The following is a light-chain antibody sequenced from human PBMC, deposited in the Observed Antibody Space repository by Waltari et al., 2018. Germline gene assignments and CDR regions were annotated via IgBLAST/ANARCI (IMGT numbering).Light chain of an antibody. Sequence: SYELPQPPSVSVSPGPTARITCSGDALPLHYVSWYQQKPGQAPVLMIYKDNERPSGIPERFSGSSSGTTVTLTISGVQAEDEADYYCQSGNSRGSYYVFGTGTKVTVL. J-gene: IGLJ1*01. V-gene: IGLV3-25*03. CDR3: QSGNSRGSYYV. CDR1: ALPLHY. CDR2: KDN.